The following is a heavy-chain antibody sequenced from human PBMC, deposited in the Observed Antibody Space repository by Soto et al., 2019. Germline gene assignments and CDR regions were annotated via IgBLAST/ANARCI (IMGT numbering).Heavy chain of an antibody. J-gene: IGHJ4*02. CDR1: GLTFSSYW. Sequence: GVSLRLSCADSGLTFSSYWMHWVRRAPGKGLVWVSRMYTDASSATYADSVKGRFTISRDNAKNTLFLQIDSLRTEDTAVYYCVRGNSGYGNFDYWGEGTLVTVSS. D-gene: IGHD5-12*01. CDR3: VRGNSGYGNFDY. V-gene: IGHV3-74*01. CDR2: MYTDASSA.